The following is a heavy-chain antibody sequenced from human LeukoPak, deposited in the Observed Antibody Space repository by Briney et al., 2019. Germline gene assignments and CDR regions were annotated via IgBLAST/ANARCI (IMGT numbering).Heavy chain of an antibody. CDR1: GFTFSSYS. J-gene: IGHJ3*02. CDR2: ISSSGSTI. D-gene: IGHD3-22*01. CDR3: ARDRDPGYYDTNGYRRVNAFDI. Sequence: GGSLRLSCAASGFTFSSYSMNWVRQAPGKGLEWVSYISSSGSTIYYADSVKGRFTISRDNAKNSLYLQMNSLRAEDTAVYYCARDRDPGYYDTNGYRRVNAFDIWGQGTMVTVSS. V-gene: IGHV3-48*04.